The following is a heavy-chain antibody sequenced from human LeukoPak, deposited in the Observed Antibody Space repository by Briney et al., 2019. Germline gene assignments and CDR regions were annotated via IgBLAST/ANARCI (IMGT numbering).Heavy chain of an antibody. J-gene: IGHJ6*03. Sequence: SQTLSLTCTVSGGSISTGSYYWSWIRQPAGKGLEWIGHMYNSGSTNYNPSLKSRVSISVDTSKNQFSPKLSSVTAADTAVYYCARDRRDYYDSSGYSLGNYYYYMDVCGKGTTVTVSS. V-gene: IGHV4-61*09. CDR2: MYNSGST. CDR3: ARDRRDYYDSSGYSLGNYYYYMDV. CDR1: GGSISTGSYY. D-gene: IGHD3-22*01.